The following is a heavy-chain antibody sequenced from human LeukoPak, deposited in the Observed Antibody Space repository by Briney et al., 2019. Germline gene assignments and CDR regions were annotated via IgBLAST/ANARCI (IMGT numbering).Heavy chain of an antibody. CDR3: ARIPRYDFWSGYPADGMDV. V-gene: IGHV3-48*04. CDR2: ISSSGSTI. CDR1: GFTFSSYG. J-gene: IGHJ6*02. Sequence: GGSLRLSCAASGFTFSSYGMHWVRQAPGKGLEWVSYISSSGSTIYYADSVKGRFTISRDNAKNSLYLQMNSLRAEDTAVYYCARIPRYDFWSGYPADGMDVWGQGTTVTVSS. D-gene: IGHD3-3*01.